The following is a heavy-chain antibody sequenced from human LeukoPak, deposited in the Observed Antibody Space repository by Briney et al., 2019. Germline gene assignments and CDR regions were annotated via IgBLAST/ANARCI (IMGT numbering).Heavy chain of an antibody. D-gene: IGHD2-2*01. CDR2: ISGAATST. V-gene: IGHV3-23*01. Sequence: PGGSLRLSCAASGFTFYSYAMSWVRQAPGKGLEWVSTISGAATSTYYADSVQGRFTISRDNSKNTLYLHLNSLRAEDTAVYYCATRDIVVVPAAMGGDYFDYWGQGTLVTVSS. J-gene: IGHJ4*02. CDR3: ATRDIVVVPAAMGGDYFDY. CDR1: GFTFYSYA.